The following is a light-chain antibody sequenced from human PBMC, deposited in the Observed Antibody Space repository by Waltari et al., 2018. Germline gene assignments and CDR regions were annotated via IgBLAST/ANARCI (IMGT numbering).Light chain of an antibody. V-gene: IGLV3-21*02. CDR3: QVWDKSSYQAA. CDR2: GDS. Sequence: SYVLTQAPSMSVAPGQTARITCCGNSLGSKSVHWYQQKPGQAPVLAVYGDSNRPSGIPGRFSASSSGSTATLTISWVEVGDEADYYCQVWDKSSYQAAFGGGTRLTVL. J-gene: IGLJ2*01. CDR1: SLGSKS.